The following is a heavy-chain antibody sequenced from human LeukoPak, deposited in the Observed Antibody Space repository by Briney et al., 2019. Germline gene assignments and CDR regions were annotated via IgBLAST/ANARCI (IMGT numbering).Heavy chain of an antibody. CDR1: GFTFSGSA. CDR3: TRRLYYYDSSGYYQSHDY. CDR2: IRSKANSYAT. D-gene: IGHD3-22*01. V-gene: IGHV3-73*01. J-gene: IGHJ4*02. Sequence: PGGSLRLSCAASGFTFSGSAMHWVRQASGKGLEWVGRIRSKANSYATAYAASVKGRFTISRDDSKNTAYLQMNSLKTEDTAVYYCTRRLYYYDSSGYYQSHDYWGQGTLVTVSS.